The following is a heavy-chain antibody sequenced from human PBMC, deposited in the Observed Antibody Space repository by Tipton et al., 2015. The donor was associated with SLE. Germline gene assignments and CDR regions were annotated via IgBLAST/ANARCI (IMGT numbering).Heavy chain of an antibody. V-gene: IGHV4-31*03. CDR1: GGSIRSGDYY. Sequence: TLSLTCTVSGGSIRSGDYYWSWSRQHPGKGLEWGGYIHDSGATFYNPSLRSRSAISVDTSQNQFSLRLTSATAADTAIYYCARHPGASFDFWGQGILVTVSS. J-gene: IGHJ4*02. CDR3: ARHPGASFDF. CDR2: IHDSGAT.